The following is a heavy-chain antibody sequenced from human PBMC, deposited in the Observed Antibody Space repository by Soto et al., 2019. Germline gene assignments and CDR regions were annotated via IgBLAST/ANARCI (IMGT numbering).Heavy chain of an antibody. V-gene: IGHV3-66*01. Sequence: GGSLRLSCAASGCTVSSNYMSWVRQAPGKGLEWVSVIYSGGSTYYADSVKGRFTISRDNSQNTLYLQMNSLRAEDTAVYYCASFYDFWSGLNWFDPWGQGTLVTVSS. CDR1: GCTVSSNY. CDR3: ASFYDFWSGLNWFDP. J-gene: IGHJ5*02. D-gene: IGHD3-3*01. CDR2: IYSGGST.